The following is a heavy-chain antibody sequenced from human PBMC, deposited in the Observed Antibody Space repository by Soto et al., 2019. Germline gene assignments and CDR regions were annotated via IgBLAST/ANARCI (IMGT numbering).Heavy chain of an antibody. CDR1: GFTFSSYG. V-gene: IGHV3-33*01. J-gene: IGHJ6*03. CDR3: ARDPGYYMDV. Sequence: GGSLRLSCAASGFTFSSYGMHWVRQAPGKGLEWAAVIWYDGSNKYYADSVKGRFTISRDNSKNTLYLQMNSLRAEDTAVYYCARDPGYYMDVWGKGTTVTVS. CDR2: IWYDGSNK.